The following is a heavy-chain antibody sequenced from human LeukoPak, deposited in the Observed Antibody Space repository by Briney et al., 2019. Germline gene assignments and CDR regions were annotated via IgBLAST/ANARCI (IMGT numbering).Heavy chain of an antibody. CDR3: ARDWGGYGPTSHDY. Sequence: GGSLTLSCAASGFTFSSYWMHWVRQAPGRGLVWVSRISSDGSSTIYADSVKGRFTISRDNAKNTLYLQMNSLRAEDTAVYYCARDWGGYGPTSHDYWGQGTLVTVFS. J-gene: IGHJ4*02. CDR1: GFTFSSYW. V-gene: IGHV3-74*01. CDR2: ISSDGSST. D-gene: IGHD3-16*01.